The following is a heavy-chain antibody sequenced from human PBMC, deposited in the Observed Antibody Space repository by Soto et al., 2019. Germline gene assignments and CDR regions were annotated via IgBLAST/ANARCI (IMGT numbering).Heavy chain of an antibody. J-gene: IGHJ6*02. V-gene: IGHV3-23*01. CDR3: AKHTLVGYCSSTSCYPPHEDYYYYYGMDV. D-gene: IGHD2-2*01. CDR1: GFTFSSYA. Sequence: GGSLRLSCAASGFTFSSYAMSWVRQALGKGLEWVSAISGSGGSTYYADSVKGRFTISRDNSKNTLYLQMNSLRAEDTAVYYCAKHTLVGYCSSTSCYPPHEDYYYYYGMDVWGQGTTVTVSS. CDR2: ISGSGGST.